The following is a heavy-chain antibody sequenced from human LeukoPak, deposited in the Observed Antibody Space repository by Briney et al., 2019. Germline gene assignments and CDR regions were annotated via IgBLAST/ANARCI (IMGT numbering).Heavy chain of an antibody. V-gene: IGHV1-8*01. CDR3: ARSPRNYWANYYYYMDV. CDR1: GYTFTSYG. J-gene: IGHJ6*03. D-gene: IGHD1-7*01. CDR2: MNPNSGNT. Sequence: ASVKVSCKASGYTFTSYGINWVRQATGQGLEWMGWMNPNSGNTGYAQKFQGRVTMTRNTSISTAYMELSSLRSEDTAVYYCARSPRNYWANYYYYMDVWGKGTTVTVSS.